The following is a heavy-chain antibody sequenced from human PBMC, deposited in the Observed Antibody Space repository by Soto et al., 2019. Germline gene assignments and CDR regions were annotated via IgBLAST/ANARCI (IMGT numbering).Heavy chain of an antibody. CDR3: ARDQHSSSWYVY. D-gene: IGHD6-13*01. Sequence: GASVKVSCKASGGTFSSYTISWVRQAPGQGLEWMGRIIPILGIANYAQKFQGRVTITADKSTSTAYMELSSLRSEDTAVYYCARDQHSSSWYVYWGQGTLVTVSS. J-gene: IGHJ4*02. CDR1: GGTFSSYT. V-gene: IGHV1-69*04. CDR2: IIPILGIA.